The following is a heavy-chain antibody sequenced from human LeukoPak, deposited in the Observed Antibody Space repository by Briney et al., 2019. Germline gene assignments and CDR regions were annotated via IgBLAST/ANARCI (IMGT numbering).Heavy chain of an antibody. CDR2: IYTSGST. V-gene: IGHV4-61*02. J-gene: IGHJ4*02. CDR1: GGSISSGSYY. CDR3: ARGHVLEWLFYFDY. Sequence: PSQTLSLTCTVSGGSISSGSYYWSWIRQPAGKGLEWIGRIYTSGSTNYNPSLKSRVTISVDKSKNQFSLKLSSVTAADTAVYYCARGHVLEWLFYFDYWGQGTLVTVSS. D-gene: IGHD3-3*01.